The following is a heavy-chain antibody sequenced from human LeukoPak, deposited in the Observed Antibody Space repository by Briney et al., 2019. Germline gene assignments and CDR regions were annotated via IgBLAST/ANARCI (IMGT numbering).Heavy chain of an antibody. J-gene: IGHJ4*02. CDR1: GGTFSSYA. V-gene: IGHV1-69*13. Sequence: LRASVKVSCKASGGTFSSYAISWVRQAPGQGLEWMGGIIPIFGTANYAQKFQGRVTITADESTSTAYMELSSLRSEDTAVYYCAIHKTGIFDYWGQGTLVTVSS. CDR3: AIHKTGIFDY. D-gene: IGHD3-10*01. CDR2: IIPIFGTA.